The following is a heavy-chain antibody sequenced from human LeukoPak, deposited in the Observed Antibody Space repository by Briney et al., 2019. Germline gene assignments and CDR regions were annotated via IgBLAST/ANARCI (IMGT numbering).Heavy chain of an antibody. CDR3: ARDMRDGYNSDYYFDY. J-gene: IGHJ4*01. CDR1: GFTFSTYN. Sequence: GESLRLSCAASGFTFSTYNMNWVRQAPGKGLEWVSVIYNDGSTYYADSVKGRLTISRDNSNDTLYLQMNSLRAEDTAVYYCARDMRDGYNSDYYFDYWGQGTLVTVSS. D-gene: IGHD5-24*01. CDR2: IYNDGST. V-gene: IGHV3-66*01.